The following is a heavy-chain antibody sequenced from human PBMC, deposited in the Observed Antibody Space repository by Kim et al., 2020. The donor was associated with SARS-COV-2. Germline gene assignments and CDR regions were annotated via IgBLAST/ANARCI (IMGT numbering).Heavy chain of an antibody. J-gene: IGHJ4*02. CDR2: YAT. V-gene: IGHV3-73*01. Sequence: YATAYAASVKGRFTISRDDSKNTAYLQMNSLKIEDTAVYYCTRLGGELSDYWGQGTLVTVSS. D-gene: IGHD3-16*02. CDR3: TRLGGELSDY.